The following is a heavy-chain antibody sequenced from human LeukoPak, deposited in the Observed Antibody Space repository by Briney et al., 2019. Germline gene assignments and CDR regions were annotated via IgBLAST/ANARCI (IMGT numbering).Heavy chain of an antibody. J-gene: IGHJ6*02. CDR2: IYHSGST. CDR3: VTPSFPPNGDYGTTYYYYGMDV. CDR1: GDSISSDGYS. Sequence: PSETLSLTCAVSGDSISSDGYSWSWIRQPPGKGLEWIGYIYHSGSTYYNPSLKSRVTISVDTSKNQFSLKLSSVTAADTAVYYCVTPSFPPNGDYGTTYYYYGMDVWGQGTTVTVSS. D-gene: IGHD4-17*01. V-gene: IGHV4-30-2*05.